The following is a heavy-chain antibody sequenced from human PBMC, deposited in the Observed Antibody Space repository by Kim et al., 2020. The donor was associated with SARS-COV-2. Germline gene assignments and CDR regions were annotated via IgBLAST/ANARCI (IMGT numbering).Heavy chain of an antibody. CDR2: INHSGST. Sequence: SETLSLTCAVYGGSFSGYYWSWIRQPPGKGLEWIGEINHSGSTNYNPSLKSRVTISVDTSKNQFSLKLSSVTAADTAVYYCARGRQYSGSYYSRAFDIWG. CDR1: GGSFSGYY. V-gene: IGHV4-34*01. D-gene: IGHD1-26*01. CDR3: ARGRQYSGSYYSRAFDI. J-gene: IGHJ3*02.